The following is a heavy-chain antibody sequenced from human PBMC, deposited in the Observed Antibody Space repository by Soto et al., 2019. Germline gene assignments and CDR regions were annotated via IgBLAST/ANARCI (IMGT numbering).Heavy chain of an antibody. CDR1: GYTFNNYG. CDR2: ISGYNGDT. V-gene: IGHV1-18*01. Sequence: QVQLVQSGAEVKKPGASVKVSCKASGYTFNNYGISWVRQAPGQGLVWMGWISGYNGDTDYAHNFKGRLTMTTDTSTSKAYMELRSLTSDDTAVFFCARDSGNFGVWPYFFDNWGQGTLITVSS. D-gene: IGHD3-10*01. CDR3: ARDSGNFGVWPYFFDN. J-gene: IGHJ4*02.